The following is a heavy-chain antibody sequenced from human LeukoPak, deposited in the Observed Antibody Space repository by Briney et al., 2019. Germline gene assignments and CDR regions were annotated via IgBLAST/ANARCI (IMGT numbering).Heavy chain of an antibody. V-gene: IGHV4-59*01. J-gene: IGHJ3*02. CDR1: GGSFSGYY. D-gene: IGHD3-3*01. CDR2: IYYSGST. CDR3: ARERSKRHVLRFLDRYGAFDI. Sequence: PSETLSLTCAVYGGSFSGYYWSWIRQPPGKGLEWIGYIYYSGSTNYNPSLKSRVTISVDTSKNQFSLKLSSVTAADTAVYYCARERSKRHVLRFLDRYGAFDIWGQGTMVTVSS.